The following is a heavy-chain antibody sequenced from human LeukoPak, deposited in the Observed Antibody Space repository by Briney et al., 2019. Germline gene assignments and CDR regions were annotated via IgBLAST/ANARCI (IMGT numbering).Heavy chain of an antibody. CDR3: ARHWGRNYYGSGSYPNWFDP. D-gene: IGHD3-10*01. CDR1: GGSFSGHY. CDR2: INHSGST. J-gene: IGHJ5*02. Sequence: SEALSLTCAVYGGSFSGHYWSWIRQPPGKGLEWIGEINHSGSTNYNPSLKSRVTISVDTSKNQFSLKLSSVTAADTAVYYCARHWGRNYYGSGSYPNWFDPWGQGTLVTVSS. V-gene: IGHV4-34*01.